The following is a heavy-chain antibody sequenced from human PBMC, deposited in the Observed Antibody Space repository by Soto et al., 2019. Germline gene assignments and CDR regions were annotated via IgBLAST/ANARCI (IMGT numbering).Heavy chain of an antibody. D-gene: IGHD2-2*01. Sequence: GCPLRLSCAASGFTFSSYGMHFLLHAPFNGLEWVALIWYDGSNKYYADFVKGRFTISRDNSKKTLYLQVNSLRAEDTAVYYCARGLGTRYHYGMDVWGQGTTVTV. J-gene: IGHJ6*02. CDR1: GFTFSSYG. CDR2: IWYDGSNK. CDR3: ARGLGTRYHYGMDV. V-gene: IGHV3-33*01.